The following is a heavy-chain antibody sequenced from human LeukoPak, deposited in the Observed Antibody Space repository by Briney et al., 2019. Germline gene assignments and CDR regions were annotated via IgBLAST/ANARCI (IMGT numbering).Heavy chain of an antibody. CDR2: IYYSGST. CDR1: GGSISSSSYY. CDR3: ARSGGYSSSWSL. J-gene: IGHJ4*02. D-gene: IGHD6-13*01. V-gene: IGHV4-39*07. Sequence: PSETLSLTCTVSGGSISSSSYYWGWIRQPPGKGLEWIGSIYYSGSTYYNPSLKSRVTISVDSSKSQFSLKLNSVTAADTAVYYCARSGGYSSSWSLWGQGTLVTVSS.